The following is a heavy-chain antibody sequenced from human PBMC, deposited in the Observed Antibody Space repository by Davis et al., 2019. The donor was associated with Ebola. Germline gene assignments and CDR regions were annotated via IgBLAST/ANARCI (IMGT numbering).Heavy chain of an antibody. Sequence: AASATVSCKASAYTFTSYGTSWVRHAPGQGLEWMGWISAYNGNTNYAQKLQGRVTMTTDNTTSTAYMELRSLKSDDTAVYYCARPIAPQEWFDPWGQGTLVTVSS. CDR3: ARPIAPQEWFDP. D-gene: IGHD6-6*01. CDR2: ISAYNGNT. CDR1: AYTFTSYG. J-gene: IGHJ5*02. V-gene: IGHV1-18*04.